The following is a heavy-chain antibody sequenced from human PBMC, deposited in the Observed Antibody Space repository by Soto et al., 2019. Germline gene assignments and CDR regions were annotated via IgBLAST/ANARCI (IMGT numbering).Heavy chain of an antibody. V-gene: IGHV1-18*01. CDR3: ARDRGAQYSSGWYDWSDY. D-gene: IGHD6-19*01. Sequence: QVQLVQSGAEVKKPGASVKVSCKASGYTFTSYGISWVRQAPGQGLEWMGWISAYNGNTNYGQKLQGRVTMTTDTSTSTAYMELRSLRSDDTAVYYCARDRGAQYSSGWYDWSDYWGQGTLVTVSS. J-gene: IGHJ4*02. CDR2: ISAYNGNT. CDR1: GYTFTSYG.